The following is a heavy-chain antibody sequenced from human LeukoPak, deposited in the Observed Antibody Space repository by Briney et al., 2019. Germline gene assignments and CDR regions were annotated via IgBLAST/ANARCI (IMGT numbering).Heavy chain of an antibody. J-gene: IGHJ3*02. Sequence: PGGSLRLSCAASGFTFSSYGMHWVRQAPGKGLEWVAFIRYDGTNKYYADSVKGRFAISRDNSKNTLYLQMNSLRAEDTAVYYCAKDIGNLGGPVLSSAFDIWGQGTMVTVSS. D-gene: IGHD3-3*01. V-gene: IGHV3-30*02. CDR1: GFTFSSYG. CDR2: IRYDGTNK. CDR3: AKDIGNLGGPVLSSAFDI.